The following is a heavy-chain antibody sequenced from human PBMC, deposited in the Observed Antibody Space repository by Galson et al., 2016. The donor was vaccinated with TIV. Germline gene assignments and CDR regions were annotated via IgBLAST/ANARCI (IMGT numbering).Heavy chain of an antibody. D-gene: IGHD4-17*01. CDR2: ISGYSGNT. V-gene: IGHV1-18*04. J-gene: IGHJ4*02. Sequence: SVKVSCKASGYTFSSYSINWVRQAPGQGLEWMGWISGYSGNTNYAQKFQGRVTMTTDTSTGTAYMELRSLRSDDTAGYYSARGATVTPYSFFDYWGQGTLVTVFS. CDR3: ARGATVTPYSFFDY. CDR1: GYTFSSYS.